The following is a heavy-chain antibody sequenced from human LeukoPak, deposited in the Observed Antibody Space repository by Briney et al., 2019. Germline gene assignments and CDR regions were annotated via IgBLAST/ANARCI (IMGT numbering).Heavy chain of an antibody. V-gene: IGHV3-23*01. CDR1: GFTFSSYA. CDR2: ISGSGGST. Sequence: GGSLRLSCAASGFTFSSYAMSWVRQAPGKGLEWVSAISGSGGSTYYADSVKGRFTISRDNAKNSLYLQMNSLRAEDTAVYYCARVRIVWFGSEIYYFDYWGQGTLVTVSS. D-gene: IGHD3-10*01. J-gene: IGHJ4*02. CDR3: ARVRIVWFGSEIYYFDY.